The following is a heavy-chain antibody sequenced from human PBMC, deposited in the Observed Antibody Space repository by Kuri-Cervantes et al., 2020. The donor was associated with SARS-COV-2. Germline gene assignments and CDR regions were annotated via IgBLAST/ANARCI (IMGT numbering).Heavy chain of an antibody. CDR1: GGSFSGYY. CDR3: ARLGGHAGDGYDPGHDY. CDR2: INHSGST. Sequence: SETLSLTCAVYGGSFSGYYWSWIRQPPGKGLEWIGEINHSGSTNYNPSLKSRVTVSVDTSKNQFSLKLSSVTAADTAVYYCARLGGHAGDGYDPGHDYWGQGTLVTVSS. J-gene: IGHJ4*02. D-gene: IGHD5-24*01. V-gene: IGHV4-34*01.